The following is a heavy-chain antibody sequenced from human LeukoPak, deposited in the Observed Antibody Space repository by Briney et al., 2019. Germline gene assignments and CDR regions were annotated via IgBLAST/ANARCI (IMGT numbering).Heavy chain of an antibody. V-gene: IGHV4-34*01. J-gene: IGHJ4*02. CDR1: GGSFSGYY. D-gene: IGHD6-25*01. CDR3: ARSSGTGTFSY. CDR2: INHSGST. Sequence: SETLSLTCAVYGGSFSGYYWSWIRQPPGKGLAWIGEINHSGSTNYNPSLKSRVTISVDTSKNQFSLKLSSVTAADTAVYYCARSSGTGTFSYWGQGTLVTVSS.